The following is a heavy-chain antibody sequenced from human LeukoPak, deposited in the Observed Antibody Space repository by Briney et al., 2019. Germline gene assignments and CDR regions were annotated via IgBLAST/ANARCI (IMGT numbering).Heavy chain of an antibody. J-gene: IGHJ4*02. D-gene: IGHD1-7*01. CDR1: GFTFCDYA. V-gene: IGHV3-30-3*01. Sequence: GGSPRLSCAASGFTFCDYAMHLGRQAPRTWRVWVAVISKDGSDKYYPGSVRGRFTISRDNSKNTIYLQMDSLRAEGTAIYYCARDYWWNYDYWGQGTLVTVSS. CDR2: ISKDGSDK. CDR3: ARDYWWNYDY.